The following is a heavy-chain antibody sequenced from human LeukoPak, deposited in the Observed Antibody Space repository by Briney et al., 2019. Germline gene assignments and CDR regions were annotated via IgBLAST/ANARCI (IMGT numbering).Heavy chain of an antibody. Sequence: PSETLSLTCTVSGGSISSYYWSWIRQPPGKGLEWIGYIFYSGSTNYNPSLKSRVTISVDTSKNQFSLKLSSVTAADTAVYYCARDYDSGRWFDPWGQGSLVTVSS. D-gene: IGHD3-22*01. CDR3: ARDYDSGRWFDP. CDR2: IFYSGST. J-gene: IGHJ5*02. CDR1: GGSISSYY. V-gene: IGHV4-59*01.